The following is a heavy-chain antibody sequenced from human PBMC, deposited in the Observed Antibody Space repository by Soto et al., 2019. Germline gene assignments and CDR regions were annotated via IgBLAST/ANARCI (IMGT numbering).Heavy chain of an antibody. V-gene: IGHV3-48*02. J-gene: IGHJ4*02. Sequence: PGGSLRLSCAASGFTFSSYSMNWVRQAPGKGLEWVSYISSSSSTIYYADSVKGRFTISRDNAKNSLYLQMNSLRDEDTAVYYCARGMFIGKEYSSSSYFDYWGQGTLVTVSS. CDR2: ISSSSSTI. CDR1: GFTFSSYS. CDR3: ARGMFIGKEYSSSSYFDY. D-gene: IGHD6-6*01.